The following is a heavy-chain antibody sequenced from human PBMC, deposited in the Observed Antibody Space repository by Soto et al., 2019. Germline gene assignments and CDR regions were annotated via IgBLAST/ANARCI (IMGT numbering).Heavy chain of an antibody. D-gene: IGHD4-17*01. CDR3: ARGTTVETGSY. CDR2: ISAYNGNT. CDR1: GYTFTSYG. J-gene: IGHJ4*02. V-gene: IGHV1-18*01. Sequence: QVQLVQSGAEVKKPGASVKVSCKASGYTFTSYGSSWVRQATGQGLEWMGWISAYNGNTNYAQKFQGRVTMTTDKSKSTAYMELRSLRSDATAVYYCARGTTVETGSYWGQGTLVTVSS.